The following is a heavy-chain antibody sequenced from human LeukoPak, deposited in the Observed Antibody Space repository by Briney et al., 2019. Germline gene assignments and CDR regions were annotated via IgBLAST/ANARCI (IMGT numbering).Heavy chain of an antibody. CDR2: IYHSGST. D-gene: IGHD6-19*01. Sequence: SETLSLTCAVSGGSISSSNWWSWVRQPPGKGLEWIGEIYHSGSTNYNPSLKSRVTISVDKSKNQFSLKLSSVTAADTAVYYCARDRPAVAGLGVGFDPWGQGTLVTVSS. CDR1: GGSISSSNW. V-gene: IGHV4-4*02. CDR3: ARDRPAVAGLGVGFDP. J-gene: IGHJ5*02.